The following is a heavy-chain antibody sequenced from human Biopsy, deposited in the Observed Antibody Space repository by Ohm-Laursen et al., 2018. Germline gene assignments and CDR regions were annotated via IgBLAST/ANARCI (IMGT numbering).Heavy chain of an antibody. CDR3: ARDGAGSYHDY. Sequence: SLRLSCTASGFTFSDYYMSWIRHAPGKGLEWLSFISGSGTTIFYADSVKGRFTVSRDNAKNSLYLQMNSLTVEDTAVYYCARDGAGSYHDYWGQGTLVTVSS. J-gene: IGHJ4*02. CDR1: GFTFSDYY. CDR2: ISGSGTTI. V-gene: IGHV3-11*01. D-gene: IGHD3-10*01.